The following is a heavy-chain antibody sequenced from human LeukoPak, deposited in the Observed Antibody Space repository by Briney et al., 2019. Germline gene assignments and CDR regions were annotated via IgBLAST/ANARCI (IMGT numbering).Heavy chain of an antibody. CDR1: GYSISSGYY. Sequence: PSETLSLTCTVSGYSISSGYYWGWIRQPPGKGLEWSGSFFHSGNTYYKPSLKSRVTISIDTSKNQFSLKLSSVTAADTAVYYCARGGRQLWWMNWFDPWGQGTLVTVSS. CDR2: FFHSGNT. J-gene: IGHJ5*02. D-gene: IGHD5-18*01. V-gene: IGHV4-38-2*02. CDR3: ARGGRQLWWMNWFDP.